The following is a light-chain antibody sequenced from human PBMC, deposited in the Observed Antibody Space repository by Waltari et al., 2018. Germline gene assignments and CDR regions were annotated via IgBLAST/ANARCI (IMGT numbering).Light chain of an antibody. Sequence: TCRGSRGIEAYLNWYQTQPGKAPKLLVYDASTLERGVTTRLSGGGIGTDFTLTISDLQPDEFATYFCQQSYRAPFTFGRGTRLE. CDR2: DAS. CDR3: QQSYRAPFT. J-gene: IGKJ5*01. CDR1: RGIEAY. V-gene: IGKV1-39*01.